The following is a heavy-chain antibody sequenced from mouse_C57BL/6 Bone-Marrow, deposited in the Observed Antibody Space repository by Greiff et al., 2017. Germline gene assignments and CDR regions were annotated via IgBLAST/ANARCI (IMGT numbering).Heavy chain of an antibody. CDR1: GYTFTDYN. CDR3: ARGITTVVATRDWYFDV. D-gene: IGHD1-1*01. J-gene: IGHJ1*03. CDR2: INPNNGGT. V-gene: IGHV1-22*01. Sequence: VQLQQSGPELVKPGASVKMSCKASGYTFTDYNMHWVKQSHGKSLEWIGYINPNNGGTSYNQKFKGKATLTVNTSSSTAYMELRSLTSEDSAVYYCARGITTVVATRDWYFDVWGTGTTVTVSS.